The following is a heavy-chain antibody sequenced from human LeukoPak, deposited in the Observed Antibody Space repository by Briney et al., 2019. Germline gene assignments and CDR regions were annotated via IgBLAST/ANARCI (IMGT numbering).Heavy chain of an antibody. V-gene: IGHV4-59*01. D-gene: IGHD5-18*01. CDR1: GGSISSYY. J-gene: IGHJ5*02. Sequence: SETLSLTCTVSGGSISSYYWSWIRQPPGKGLEWIGYIYYSGSTDYNPSLKSRVTISVDTSNNQFFLKLSSVTAADTAVYYCARGGRTAYSYGSTRGAWFDPWGQGTLVTVSS. CDR3: ARGGRTAYSYGSTRGAWFDP. CDR2: IYYSGST.